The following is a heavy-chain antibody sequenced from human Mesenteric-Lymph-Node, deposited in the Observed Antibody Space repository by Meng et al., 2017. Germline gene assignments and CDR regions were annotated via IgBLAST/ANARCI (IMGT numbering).Heavy chain of an antibody. CDR2: IWYDGSNK. Sequence: GESLKISCAASGFTFSSYGMHWVRQAPGKGLEWVAVIWYDGSNKYYADSMKGRFTISRDNSKNTLYLQMNSLRAEDTAVYYCARAPSIAAAGLRSTGAFDYWGQGTLVTVSS. CDR1: GFTFSSYG. CDR3: ARAPSIAAAGLRSTGAFDY. V-gene: IGHV3-33*01. J-gene: IGHJ4*02. D-gene: IGHD6-13*01.